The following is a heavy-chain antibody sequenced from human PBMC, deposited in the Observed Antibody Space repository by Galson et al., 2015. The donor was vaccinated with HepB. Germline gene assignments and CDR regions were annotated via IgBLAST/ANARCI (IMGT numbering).Heavy chain of an antibody. CDR1: GFTVSTNY. J-gene: IGHJ4*02. Sequence: SLRLSCAASGFTVSTNYMSWVRQAPGKGLEWVSGINWNGGSTGYADSVKGRFTISRDNAKNSLYLQMNSLRAEDTALYYCARDIADTAMVYFDYWGQGTLVTVSS. D-gene: IGHD5-18*01. CDR3: ARDIADTAMVYFDY. CDR2: INWNGGST. V-gene: IGHV3-20*04.